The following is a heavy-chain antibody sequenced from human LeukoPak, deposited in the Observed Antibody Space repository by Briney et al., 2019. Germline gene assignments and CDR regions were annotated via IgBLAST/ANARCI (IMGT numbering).Heavy chain of an antibody. V-gene: IGHV4-39*07. J-gene: IGHJ4*02. D-gene: IGHD5-24*01. Sequence: SETLSLTCAVSGDSVFSNNYYWARIRQPPGEGLEWIGSDNYGGTSYYNASLSSRVSISFDTSKNQFSLKVTSVTAADTVIYYCARVARRDGYKIDSWGQGTLVTVSS. CDR1: GDSVFSNNYY. CDR3: ARVARRDGYKIDS. CDR2: DNYGGTS.